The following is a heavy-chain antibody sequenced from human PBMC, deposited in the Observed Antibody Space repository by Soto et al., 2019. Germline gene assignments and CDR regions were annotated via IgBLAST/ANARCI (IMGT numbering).Heavy chain of an antibody. CDR3: ARASSGYDLGDDF. Sequence: LRLSCAASGFDFGDYSFHWVRQAPGKGLEWISYISFSSQTIYYADSVKGRFTVSRDNAKKSLYLQMNTLRVEDTAVYYCARASSGYDLGDDFWGQGTLVTVSS. D-gene: IGHD5-12*01. CDR2: ISFSSQTI. V-gene: IGHV3-48*01. CDR1: GFDFGDYS. J-gene: IGHJ4*02.